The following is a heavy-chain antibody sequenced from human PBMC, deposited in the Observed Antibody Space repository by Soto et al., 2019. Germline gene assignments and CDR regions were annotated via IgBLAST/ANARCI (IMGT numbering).Heavy chain of an antibody. J-gene: IGHJ3*02. CDR2: INHSGST. CDR3: AERVGDRQSVAFDI. D-gene: IGHD1-1*01. CDR1: GGSFSGYY. V-gene: IGHV4-34*01. Sequence: QVQLQQWGAGLLKPSETLSLTCAVYGGSFSGYYWSWIRQPPGKGLEWIGEINHSGSTNYNPSLKSRVTISVDTSNNQFSLKLSSVTAADTAVYFCAERVGDRQSVAFDIWGQGTMVTVSS.